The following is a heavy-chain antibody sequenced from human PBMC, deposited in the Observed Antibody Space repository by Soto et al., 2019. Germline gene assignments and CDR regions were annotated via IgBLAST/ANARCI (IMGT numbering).Heavy chain of an antibody. CDR3: AKDIRDSTPAYYYYGMDV. CDR2: ISYDGSNK. D-gene: IGHD5-18*01. CDR1: GFTFSSYG. Sequence: GGSLRLCCAASGFTFSSYGMHWVRQAPGKGLEWVAVISYDGSNKYYADSVKGRFTISRDNSKNTLYLQMNSLRAEDTAVYYCAKDIRDSTPAYYYYGMDVWGQGTTVTVSS. V-gene: IGHV3-30*18. J-gene: IGHJ6*02.